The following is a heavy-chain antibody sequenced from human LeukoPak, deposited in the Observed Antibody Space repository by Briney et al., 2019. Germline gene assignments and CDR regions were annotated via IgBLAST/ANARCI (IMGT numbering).Heavy chain of an antibody. CDR3: ARGKHIVVVTAIRRRDAFDI. CDR2: ISYDGSNK. Sequence: GRSLRLSCAASGFTFSSYAMRWVRQAPGKGLEWVAVISYDGSNKYYADSVKGRFTISRDNSKNTLYLQMNSLRAEDTAVYYCARGKHIVVVTAIRRRDAFDIWGQGTMVTVSS. D-gene: IGHD2-21*02. V-gene: IGHV3-30-3*01. CDR1: GFTFSSYA. J-gene: IGHJ3*02.